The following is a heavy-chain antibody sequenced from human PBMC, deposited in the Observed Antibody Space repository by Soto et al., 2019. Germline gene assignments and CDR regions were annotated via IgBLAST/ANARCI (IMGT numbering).Heavy chain of an antibody. Sequence: GESLKISCKGSGYSFTSYWIGWVRQMPGKGLEWMGIIYPGDSDTRYSPSFQGQVTISADKSISTAYLQWSSLKASDTAMYYCARLFPPLRFLDFHNWFDPWGQGTLVTVSS. CDR1: GYSFTSYW. CDR3: ARLFPPLRFLDFHNWFDP. CDR2: IYPGDSDT. V-gene: IGHV5-51*01. D-gene: IGHD3-3*01. J-gene: IGHJ5*02.